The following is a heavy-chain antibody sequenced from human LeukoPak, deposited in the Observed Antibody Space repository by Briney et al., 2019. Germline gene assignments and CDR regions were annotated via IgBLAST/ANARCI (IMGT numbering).Heavy chain of an antibody. J-gene: IGHJ4*02. CDR1: GGSISSGDYY. D-gene: IGHD6-13*01. V-gene: IGHV4-30-4*08. Sequence: PSQTLSLTCTVSGGSISSGDYYWSWIRQPPGKGLEWIGYIYYSGSTYYSPSLKSRVTISVGTSKNQFSLKLSSVTAADTAVYYCARSQYIIAAAGTGFDYWGQGTLVTVSS. CDR3: ARSQYIIAAAGTGFDY. CDR2: IYYSGST.